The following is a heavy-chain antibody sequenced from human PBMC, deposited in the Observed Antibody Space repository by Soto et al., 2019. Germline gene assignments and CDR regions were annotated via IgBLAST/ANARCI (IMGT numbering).Heavy chain of an antibody. V-gene: IGHV4-61*01. J-gene: IGHJ4*02. D-gene: IGHD6-19*01. CDR2: IYYSGST. Sequence: PSETLSLTCTVSGGSVSSGSYYWSWIRQPPGKGLEWIGYIYYSGSTNYNPSLKSRVTISVDTSKNQFSLKLSSVTAADTAVYYCARVDSSGWDDYYFDYWGQGTLVTVSS. CDR3: ARVDSSGWDDYYFDY. CDR1: GGSVSSGSYY.